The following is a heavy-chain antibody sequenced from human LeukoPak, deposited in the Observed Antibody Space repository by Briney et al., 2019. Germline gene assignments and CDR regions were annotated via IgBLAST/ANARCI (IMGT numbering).Heavy chain of an antibody. CDR1: GFTFSNYW. D-gene: IGHD3-22*01. CDR3: ARGTLGYHYDTSGYHDY. CDR2: INSDGTIT. Sequence: PGGSLRLSCADSGFTFSNYWMHWVRQAPGKGLVWVSRINSDGTITSYADSVKGRFTISRDNAKNTLYLQMNSLRAEDTAVYHCARGTLGYHYDTSGYHDYWGQGTLVTVSS. J-gene: IGHJ4*02. V-gene: IGHV3-74*01.